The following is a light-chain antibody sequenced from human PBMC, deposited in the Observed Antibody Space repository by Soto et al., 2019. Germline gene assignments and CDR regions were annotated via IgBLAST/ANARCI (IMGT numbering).Light chain of an antibody. J-gene: IGKJ1*01. CDR2: DAS. CDR1: QSVNSY. CDR3: QQRSHWPWWT. Sequence: EIELTQSPATLSLSPGEGGTLSCRASQSVNSYLAWYQQKPGQAPRLLIYDASNRATGIPARFSGSGSGTDFTLTISSLEPEDFAVYYCQQRSHWPWWTFGQGTKVEIK. V-gene: IGKV3-11*01.